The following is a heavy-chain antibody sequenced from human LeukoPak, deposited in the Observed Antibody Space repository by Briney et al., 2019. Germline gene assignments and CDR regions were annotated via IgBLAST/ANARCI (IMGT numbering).Heavy chain of an antibody. CDR2: ISPSSTSI. J-gene: IGHJ5*02. D-gene: IGHD2-15*01. CDR1: GFTFSSYS. Sequence: GGSLRLSCAASGFTFSSYSMTWVRQAPGKGLEWISYISPSSTSIYYADSVKGRFTISRDNAEKSLYLQMNSLRAEDTAVYYCARDAASGNNWFDPWGQGTLVTVSS. CDR3: ARDAASGNNWFDP. V-gene: IGHV3-48*01.